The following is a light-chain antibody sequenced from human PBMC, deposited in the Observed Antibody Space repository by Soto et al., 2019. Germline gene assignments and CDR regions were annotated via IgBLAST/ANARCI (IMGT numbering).Light chain of an antibody. CDR1: QSVSTY. CDR3: QQRSSWIT. Sequence: EIVLTQSPGTLSLSPGESATLSCRASQSVSTYLAWYQQKPGQAPRLLIYDASNRATGIPARFSGSGSATDFTLTISSLEPEDFAVYYCQQRSSWITFGQGTRLEI. J-gene: IGKJ5*01. CDR2: DAS. V-gene: IGKV3-11*01.